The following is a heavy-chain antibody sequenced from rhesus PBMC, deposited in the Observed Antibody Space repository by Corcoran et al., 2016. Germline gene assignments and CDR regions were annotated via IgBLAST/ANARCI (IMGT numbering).Heavy chain of an antibody. CDR1: GYNFTSYW. J-gene: IGHJ4*01. V-gene: IGHV5-2*01. CDR3: AKGQSLNFDY. D-gene: IGHD2-39*01. CDR2: IDPGDSET. Sequence: EVQLVQSGVEVKRPGESLKIPCKTSGYNFTSYWNSWVGPRPGKGLEWMGAIDPGDSETRYSPSFQGQVTISVDKSISTAYLQWSSLKASDSARYYCAKGQSLNFDYWGQGVLVTVSS.